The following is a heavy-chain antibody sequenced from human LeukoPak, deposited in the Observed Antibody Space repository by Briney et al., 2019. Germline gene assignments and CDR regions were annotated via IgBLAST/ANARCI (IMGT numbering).Heavy chain of an antibody. D-gene: IGHD6-13*01. CDR3: ARALRSIAAAGPFDY. CDR2: IYHSGST. J-gene: IGHJ4*02. V-gene: IGHV4-38-2*02. CDR1: GYSISSGYY. Sequence: PSETLSLTCTVSGYSISSGYYWGWIRPPPGKGLEWIGSIYHSGSTYYNPSLKSRVTISVDTSKNQFSLKLSSVTAADTAVYYCARALRSIAAAGPFDYWGQGTLVTVSS.